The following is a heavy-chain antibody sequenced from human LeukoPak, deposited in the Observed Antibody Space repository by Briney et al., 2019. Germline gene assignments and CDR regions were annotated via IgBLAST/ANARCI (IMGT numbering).Heavy chain of an antibody. CDR1: GGTFSSYA. D-gene: IGHD3-22*01. CDR2: IIPIFGTA. CDR3: ARGVTMIVVVIHDWYFDL. Sequence: SVKVSCKASGGTFSSYAISWVRQAPGQGLEWMGGIIPIFGTANYAQKFQGRVTITADESTSTAYMELSSLRSEDTAVYYCARGVTMIVVVIHDWYFDLWGRGTLVTVSS. J-gene: IGHJ2*01. V-gene: IGHV1-69*13.